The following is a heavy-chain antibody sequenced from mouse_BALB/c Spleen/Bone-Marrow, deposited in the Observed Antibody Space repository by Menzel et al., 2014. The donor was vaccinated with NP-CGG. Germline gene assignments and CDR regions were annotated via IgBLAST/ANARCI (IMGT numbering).Heavy chain of an antibody. V-gene: IGHV5-4*02. D-gene: IGHD1-1*01. CDR3: ARGSSYFDY. CDR2: ISDGGSYT. Sequence: EVHLVESGGGLVKPGGSLKLSCAASGFTFSDYYMYWVRQTPEKRLEWVATISDGGSYTCYPDSVKGRFTISRDNAKNNLYLQMSSLKSEDTAMYYCARGSSYFDYWGQGTTLTVSS. CDR1: GFTFSDYY. J-gene: IGHJ2*01.